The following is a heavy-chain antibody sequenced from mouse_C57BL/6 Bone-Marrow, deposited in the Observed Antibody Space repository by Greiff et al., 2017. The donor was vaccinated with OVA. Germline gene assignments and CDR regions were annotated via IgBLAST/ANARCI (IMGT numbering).Heavy chain of an antibody. CDR3: ARYDGYSSFDY. Sequence: VQLQQSGAGLMKPGASVKLSCKATGYTFTGYWLEWVKQRPGHGLEWIGEILPGSGSTNYNEKFTGQATFTADPSSHTAYMQLSSLTTDDTANYYCARYDGYSSFDYWGQGTTLTVSS. CDR1: GYTFTGYW. V-gene: IGHV1-9*01. D-gene: IGHD2-3*01. J-gene: IGHJ2*01. CDR2: ILPGSGST.